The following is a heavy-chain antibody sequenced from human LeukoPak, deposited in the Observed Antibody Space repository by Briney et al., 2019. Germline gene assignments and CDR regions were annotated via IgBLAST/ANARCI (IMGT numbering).Heavy chain of an antibody. J-gene: IGHJ5*02. CDR2: IYYSGST. D-gene: IGHD3-22*01. Sequence: SETLSLTCTVSGGSISSSSYYWGWIRQPPGKGLEWIGSIYYSGSTYYNPSLKSRVTISVDTSKNQFSLKLSSVTAADTAVYYCARENGGYYYDSSWFDPWGQGTLVTVSS. CDR3: ARENGGYYYDSSWFDP. CDR1: GGSISSSSYY. V-gene: IGHV4-39*07.